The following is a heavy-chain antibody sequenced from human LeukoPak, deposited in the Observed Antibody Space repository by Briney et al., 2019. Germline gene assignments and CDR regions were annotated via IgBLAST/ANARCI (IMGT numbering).Heavy chain of an antibody. J-gene: IGHJ4*02. D-gene: IGHD6-6*01. CDR3: ARFEYSSSTGDY. CDR2: IYYSGST. CDR1: GGSFSGYY. Sequence: SETLSLTCAVYGGSFSGYYWSWIRQPPGKGLEWIGSIYYSGSTYYNPSLKSRVTISVDTSKKQFFLKLSSVTAADTAVYYCARFEYSSSTGDYWGQGTLVTVSS. V-gene: IGHV4-34*01.